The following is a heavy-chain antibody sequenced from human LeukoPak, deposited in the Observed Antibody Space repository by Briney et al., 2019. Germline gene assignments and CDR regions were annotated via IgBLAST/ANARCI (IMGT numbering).Heavy chain of an antibody. CDR3: AELGITMIGGV. J-gene: IGHJ6*04. CDR1: GFTFSSYA. CDR2: ISGSGGST. Sequence: GGSLRLSCAASGFTFSSYAMTWVRQAPGKGLEWVSGISGSGGSTFYADSVKGRFTISRDNSKNTLYLQMNSLRAEDTAVYYCAELGITMIGGVWGKGTTVTISS. V-gene: IGHV3-23*01. D-gene: IGHD3-10*02.